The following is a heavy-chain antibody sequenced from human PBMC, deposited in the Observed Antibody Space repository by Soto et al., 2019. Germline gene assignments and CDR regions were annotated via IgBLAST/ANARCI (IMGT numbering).Heavy chain of an antibody. V-gene: IGHV3-72*01. J-gene: IGHJ4*02. CDR1: GFTFSDHY. Sequence: EVQLVESGGGLVQPGGSLRLSCAASGFTFSDHYMDWVRQAPGKGLEWVGRSRNKANSYTTEYAASVKGRFTISRDNSENSLYLQMDSLKTEDTAVYYCVRATYSHNWNLDYWGQGTLVTVSS. CDR2: SRNKANSYTT. CDR3: VRATYSHNWNLDY. D-gene: IGHD1-1*01.